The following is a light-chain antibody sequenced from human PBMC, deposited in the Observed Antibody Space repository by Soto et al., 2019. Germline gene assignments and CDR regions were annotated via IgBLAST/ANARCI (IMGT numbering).Light chain of an antibody. V-gene: IGKV1-5*03. J-gene: IGKJ1*01. CDR2: KAS. CDR3: QQYNSFPT. Sequence: DIQMTQSPSTLSASVGDRVTITCRASQSISSWLAWYQQKPGKAPKLLIYKASILESGVPSRFSGSGSGTEFTLTISSLQPDDFATYYCQQYNSFPTFGQGPKVEIK. CDR1: QSISSW.